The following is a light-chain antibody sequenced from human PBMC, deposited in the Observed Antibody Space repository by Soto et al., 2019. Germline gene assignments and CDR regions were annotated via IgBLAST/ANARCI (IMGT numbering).Light chain of an antibody. CDR1: SSDVGGYNY. J-gene: IGLJ1*01. Sequence: QSVLTQPASVSGSLGQSITISCTGTSSDVGGYNYVSWYQLHPGKAPKLMIHEVSERPSGVSNRFSGSKSGNTASLTISGLQAEDEADYYCASYGSGATYVFGGGTKVTVL. CDR2: EVS. CDR3: ASYGSGATYV. V-gene: IGLV2-14*01.